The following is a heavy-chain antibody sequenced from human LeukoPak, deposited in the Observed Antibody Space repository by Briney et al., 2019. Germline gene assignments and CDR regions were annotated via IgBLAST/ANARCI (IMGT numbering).Heavy chain of an antibody. CDR3: ARRTMARGFEHFDY. CDR1: GGSISSYY. Sequence: SETLSLTCTVSGGSISSYYWSWIRQPPGKGLEWIGYIYYSGSTNYNPSLKSRVTISVDTSKNQFSLKLSSVTAADTAVYYCARRTMARGFEHFDYWGQGTLVTVSS. CDR2: IYYSGST. V-gene: IGHV4-59*08. D-gene: IGHD3-10*01. J-gene: IGHJ4*02.